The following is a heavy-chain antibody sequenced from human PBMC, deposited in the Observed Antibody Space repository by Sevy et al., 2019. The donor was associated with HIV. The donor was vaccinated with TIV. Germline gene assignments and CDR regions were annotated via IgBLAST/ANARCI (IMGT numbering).Heavy chain of an antibody. V-gene: IGHV3-30*02. CDR2: IRFDGTIQ. Sequence: GGSLRLSCAASGFTFSTYGMHWVRQAPGKGLEWVAFIRFDGTIQYYTDSVKGRLTISRYNSKNTLYLQMNSLRAEDTAVYFCAKVLHIVVVPAAIDYYYGMDVWGQGTTVTVSS. J-gene: IGHJ6*02. D-gene: IGHD2-2*01. CDR1: GFTFSTYG. CDR3: AKVLHIVVVPAAIDYYYGMDV.